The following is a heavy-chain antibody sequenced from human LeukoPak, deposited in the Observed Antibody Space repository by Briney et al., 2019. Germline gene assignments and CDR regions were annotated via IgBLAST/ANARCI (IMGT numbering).Heavy chain of an antibody. CDR1: GFTFDDYG. V-gene: IGHV3-20*04. CDR2: INWNGGST. J-gene: IGHJ3*02. Sequence: GGSLRLSCAASGFTFDDYGMSWVRQAPGKGLEWVSGINWNGGSTGYADSVKGRFTISRDNAKNSLYLQMNSLRAEDTALYYCARQTVVVPAATPYYDFWSGYYVGAFDIWGQGTMVTVSS. D-gene: IGHD3-3*01. CDR3: ARQTVVVPAATPYYDFWSGYYVGAFDI.